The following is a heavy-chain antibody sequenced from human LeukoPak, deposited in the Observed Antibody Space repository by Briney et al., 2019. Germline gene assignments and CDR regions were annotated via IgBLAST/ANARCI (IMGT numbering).Heavy chain of an antibody. J-gene: IGHJ3*02. CDR1: GGSISSYY. CDR2: VYTSGNT. Sequence: PSEILSLTCTVSGGSISSYYWNWIRQPAGKGLEWIGRVYTSGNTNYHPSLKSRVTMSVDTSKNQFSLMLSSVTAADTAVYYCARDSGYDSNQNAFDIWGQGTMVTVSS. CDR3: ARDSGYDSNQNAFDI. V-gene: IGHV4-4*07. D-gene: IGHD5-12*01.